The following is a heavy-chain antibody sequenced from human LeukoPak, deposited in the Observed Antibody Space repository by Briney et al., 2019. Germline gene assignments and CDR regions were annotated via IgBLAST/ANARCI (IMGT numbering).Heavy chain of an antibody. V-gene: IGHV4-34*01. CDR3: ARRWDYGRNYYIDV. CDR1: GGSFSNYY. D-gene: IGHD4-17*01. CDR2: INDSGRI. Sequence: SETLSLTCAVYGGSFSNYYWSWIRQPPGKGLEWIGEINDSGRINYNPSLMSRVTVSVDTSKNQFSLRLTSVTATDTAVYYCARRWDYGRNYYIDVWGNGATVSVSS. J-gene: IGHJ6*03.